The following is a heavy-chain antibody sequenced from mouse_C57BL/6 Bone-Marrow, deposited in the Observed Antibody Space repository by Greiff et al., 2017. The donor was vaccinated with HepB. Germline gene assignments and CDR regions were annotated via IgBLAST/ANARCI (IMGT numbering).Heavy chain of an antibody. D-gene: IGHD1-1*01. CDR1: GYTFTSYW. CDR3: ARVYGSSYPWYFDV. V-gene: IGHV1-55*01. Sequence: QVQLQQPGAELVKPGASVKMSCKASGYTFTSYWITWVKQRPGQGLEWIGDIYPGSGSTNYNEKFKSKATLTVDTSSSTAYMQLSSLTSEDSAVYYCARVYGSSYPWYFDVWGTGTTVTVSS. CDR2: IYPGSGST. J-gene: IGHJ1*03.